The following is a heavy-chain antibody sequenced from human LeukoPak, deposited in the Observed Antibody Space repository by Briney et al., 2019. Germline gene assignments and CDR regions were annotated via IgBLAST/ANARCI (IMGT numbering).Heavy chain of an antibody. Sequence: GGSLRPSCAVSGFTFSRYWMSWVRQAPGKGLEWGANIKQDGSEKNYVDSVKGRFPISRDNAKNSEYLQMNSLRAEDTAVYYCAKGPMTKLDPWGQGTLVTVSS. D-gene: IGHD4-11*01. J-gene: IGHJ5*02. CDR2: IKQDGSEK. CDR1: GFTFSRYW. CDR3: AKGPMTKLDP. V-gene: IGHV3-7*03.